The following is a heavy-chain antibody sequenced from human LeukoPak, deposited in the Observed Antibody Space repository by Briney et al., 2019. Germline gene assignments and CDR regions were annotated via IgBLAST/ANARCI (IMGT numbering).Heavy chain of an antibody. CDR1: GGSISSGDYY. D-gene: IGHD3-22*01. CDR2: IYYSGST. Sequence: SQTLSLTCTVSGGSISSGDYYWSWIRQPPGKGLEWIGSIYYSGSTYYNPSLKSRVTISVDTSKNQFSLKLSSVTAADTAVYYCARHGRGERITMIVVVITRFDYWGQGTLVTVSS. CDR3: ARHGRGERITMIVVVITRFDY. J-gene: IGHJ4*02. V-gene: IGHV4-39*01.